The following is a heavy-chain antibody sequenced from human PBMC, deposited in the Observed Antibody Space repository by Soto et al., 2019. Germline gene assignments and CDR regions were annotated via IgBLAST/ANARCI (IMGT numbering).Heavy chain of an antibody. D-gene: IGHD6-13*01. V-gene: IGHV1-18*01. Sequence: ASVKVSCKASGYTFSSYGITWVRQAPGQGLEWMGWISADNGNTKYAQKLQGRLTMTTDTSTSTAYMELRSLRSDDTAVYYCARVLGYNSSWWRHTAFDIWGQGTMVTVSS. CDR1: GYTFSSYG. J-gene: IGHJ3*02. CDR3: ARVLGYNSSWWRHTAFDI. CDR2: ISADNGNT.